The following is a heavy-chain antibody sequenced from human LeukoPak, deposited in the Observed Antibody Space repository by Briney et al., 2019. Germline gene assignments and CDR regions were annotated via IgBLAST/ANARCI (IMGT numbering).Heavy chain of an antibody. Sequence: ASVKVSCTASGYTFTSYYMHWVRQAPGQGLEWMGIINPSGGSTSYAQKFQGRVTMTRDTSTSTVYMELSSLRSDDTAVYYCARARIRGVIVFPFDYWGQGTLVTVSS. CDR1: GYTFTSYY. CDR2: INPSGGST. V-gene: IGHV1-46*01. CDR3: ARARIRGVIVFPFDY. J-gene: IGHJ4*02. D-gene: IGHD3-16*02.